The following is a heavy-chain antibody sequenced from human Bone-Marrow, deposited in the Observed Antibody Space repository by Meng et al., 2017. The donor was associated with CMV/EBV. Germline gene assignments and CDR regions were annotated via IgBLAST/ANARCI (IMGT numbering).Heavy chain of an antibody. CDR1: GFTFSSYA. D-gene: IGHD2-21*02. J-gene: IGHJ3*02. CDR2: ISYDGSNK. V-gene: IGHV3-30*04. Sequence: GESLKISCAASGFTFSSYAMHWVRQAPGKGLEWVAVISYDGSNKYYADSVKGRFTISRDNSKNTLYLQMNSLRAEDTAAYYCARVKPTAIIHDAFEIWGQGTMVTVSS. CDR3: ARVKPTAIIHDAFEI.